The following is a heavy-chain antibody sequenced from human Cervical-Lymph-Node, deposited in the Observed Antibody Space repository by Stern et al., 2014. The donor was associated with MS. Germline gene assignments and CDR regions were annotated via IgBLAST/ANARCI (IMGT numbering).Heavy chain of an antibody. CDR1: GYTFTGYF. CDR2: IKPDSGDT. Sequence: QVQLGQSGAEVKKPGASVKVSCKASGYTFTGYFIHWVRQAPGQGLEWVGRIKPDSGDTNYAQKFQGRVTMTRDTSISTAYMELSRLRSDDTAVYYCAKRYYYDSEHFHRWGQGTLVTVSS. CDR3: AKRYYYDSEHFHR. V-gene: IGHV1-2*06. J-gene: IGHJ1*01. D-gene: IGHD3-22*01.